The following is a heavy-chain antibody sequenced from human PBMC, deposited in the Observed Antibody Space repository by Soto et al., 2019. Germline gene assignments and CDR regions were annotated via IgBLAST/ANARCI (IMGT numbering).Heavy chain of an antibody. CDR1: GDTVSSNSVA. V-gene: IGHV6-1*01. CDR2: TYYRSRWYS. D-gene: IGHD2-15*01. CDR3: ARSEEDSDYYYYGMDV. Sequence: RSQTLSLTCVGSGDTVSSNSVAWNWVRQSPSRGLEWLGRTYYRSRWYSDYAVSVRSRIDINADTSKNQVSLQLNSVTPEDTAVYYCARSEEDSDYYYYGMDVWGQGTTVTVS. J-gene: IGHJ6*02.